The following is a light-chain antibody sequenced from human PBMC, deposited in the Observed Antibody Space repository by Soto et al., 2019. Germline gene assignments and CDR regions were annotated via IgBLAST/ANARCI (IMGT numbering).Light chain of an antibody. CDR1: QSVSSQ. V-gene: IGKV3-11*01. CDR3: QQRSNWPWT. J-gene: IGKJ1*01. Sequence: EIVLTQSPATLSLSPGERATLSCRASQSVSSQLAWYQQKPGQAPRLLIYDASKRATGIPARFSGRGSGTDFTLTISSLEPEDFAGYYCQQRSNWPWTVGQGTKAEI. CDR2: DAS.